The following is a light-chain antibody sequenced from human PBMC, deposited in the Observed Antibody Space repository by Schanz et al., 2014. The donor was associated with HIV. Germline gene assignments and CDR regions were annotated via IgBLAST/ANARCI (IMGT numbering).Light chain of an antibody. Sequence: QSALTQPASVSGSPGQSITISCTGTSTDVGSYNLPSWYQQHPGKAPKLIIYEGNERPSGISNRFSGSTSGNTASLTISGLQAEDEADYYCCSYAGSYIHYVFGSGTKLTVL. CDR2: EGN. J-gene: IGLJ1*01. V-gene: IGLV2-23*01. CDR3: CSYAGSYIHYV. CDR1: STDVGSYNL.